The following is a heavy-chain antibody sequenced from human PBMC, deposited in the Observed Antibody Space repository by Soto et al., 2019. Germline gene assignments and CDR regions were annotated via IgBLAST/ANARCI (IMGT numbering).Heavy chain of an antibody. CDR1: GFTFSSYA. D-gene: IGHD3-10*01. Sequence: EVQLLESGGGLVQPGGSLRLSCAASGFTFSSYAMSWVRQAPGKGLEWVSAISGSGGSTYYADSVKGRFTISRDNSKNTLYLQMNGVPAEDTAVYYCAKDLAALWFGHHGVDAFDIWCQGTMVTVSS. V-gene: IGHV3-23*01. CDR2: ISGSGGST. CDR3: AKDLAALWFGHHGVDAFDI. J-gene: IGHJ3*02.